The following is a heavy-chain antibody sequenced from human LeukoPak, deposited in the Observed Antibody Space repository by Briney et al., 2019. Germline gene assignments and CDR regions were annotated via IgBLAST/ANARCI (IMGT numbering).Heavy chain of an antibody. CDR1: GFTFSSYG. Sequence: GGSLRLSCAASGFTFSSYGMHWVRQAPGKGLEWVTIISYDGINKYYADSVKGRFTISRDNAKNSLYLQMNSLRAEDTAVYYCARIPVQLWSPRNAFDIWGQGTMVTVSS. CDR3: ARIPVQLWSPRNAFDI. V-gene: IGHV3-30*03. D-gene: IGHD5-18*01. CDR2: ISYDGINK. J-gene: IGHJ3*02.